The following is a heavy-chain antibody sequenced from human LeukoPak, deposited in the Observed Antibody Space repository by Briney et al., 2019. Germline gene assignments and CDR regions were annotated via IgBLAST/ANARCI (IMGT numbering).Heavy chain of an antibody. CDR3: ARERDRSGAFDI. V-gene: IGHV3-21*01. D-gene: IGHD3-22*01. CDR2: ISSSSSYI. CDR1: GFTFSSYS. J-gene: IGHJ3*02. Sequence: GGSLRLSCAASGFTFSSYSMNWVRQAPGKGLEGVSSISSSSSYIYYADSVKGRFTISRDNAKNSLYLQMNSLRAEDTAVYYCARERDRSGAFDIWGQGTMVTVSS.